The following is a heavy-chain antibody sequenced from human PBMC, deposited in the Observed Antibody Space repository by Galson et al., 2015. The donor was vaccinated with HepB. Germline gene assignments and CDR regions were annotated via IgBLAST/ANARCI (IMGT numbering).Heavy chain of an antibody. CDR2: ISSSSSYI. CDR1: GFTFSSYS. CDR3: ARYSSSWPETFDY. J-gene: IGHJ4*02. D-gene: IGHD6-13*01. Sequence: LRLSCAASGFTFSSYSMNWVRQAPGKGLEWVSSISSSSSYIYYADSVKGRFTISRDNAKNSLYLQMNSLRAEDTAVYYCARYSSSWPETFDYWGQGTLVTVSS. V-gene: IGHV3-21*01.